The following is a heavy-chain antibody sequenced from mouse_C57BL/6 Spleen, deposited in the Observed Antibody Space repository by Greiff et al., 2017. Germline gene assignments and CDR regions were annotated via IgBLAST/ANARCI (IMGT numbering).Heavy chain of an antibody. J-gene: IGHJ1*03. V-gene: IGHV1-15*01. CDR2: IDPETGGT. CDR3: PLNRGWYFDV. Sequence: LVESGAELVRPGASVTLSCKASGYTFTDYEMHWVKQTPVHGLEWIGAIDPETGGTAYNQKFKGKAILTADKSSSTAYMELRSLTSEDSAVYYCPLNRGWYFDVWGTGTTVTVSS. CDR1: GYTFTDYE.